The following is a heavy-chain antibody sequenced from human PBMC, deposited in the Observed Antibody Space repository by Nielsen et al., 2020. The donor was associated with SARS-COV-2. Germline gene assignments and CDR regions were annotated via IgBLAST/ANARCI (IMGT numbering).Heavy chain of an antibody. J-gene: IGHJ6*02. D-gene: IGHD5-18*01. V-gene: IGHV1-2*06. CDR3: ARGLLYTAMVTSYGMDV. CDR2: INPNSGAT. Sequence: ASVKVSCKASGYTFTGSYVHWVRQAPGQGLEWMGRINPNSGATIYAQKFQGRVTMTRDTSISTAYLEVTRLRSDDTAVYYCARGLLYTAMVTSYGMDVWGQGTTVTVSS. CDR1: GYTFTGSY.